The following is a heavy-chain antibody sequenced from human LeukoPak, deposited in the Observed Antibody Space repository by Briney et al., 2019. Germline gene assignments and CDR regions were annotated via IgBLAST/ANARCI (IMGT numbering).Heavy chain of an antibody. CDR3: ARVAQTQDYIVVVPAANGPYNWFDP. Sequence: ASVKVSCKASGYTFTSYDINWVRQATGQGLEWMGWMNPNSGNTGYAQKFQGRVTMTRNTSISTAYMELSSLRSEDTAVYYCARVAQTQDYIVVVPAANGPYNWFDPWGQGTLVTVSS. V-gene: IGHV1-8*01. CDR2: MNPNSGNT. D-gene: IGHD2-2*01. J-gene: IGHJ5*02. CDR1: GYTFTSYD.